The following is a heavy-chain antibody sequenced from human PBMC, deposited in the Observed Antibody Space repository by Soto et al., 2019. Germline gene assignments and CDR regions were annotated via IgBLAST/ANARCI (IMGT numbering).Heavy chain of an antibody. CDR3: ASGDGYNWDFDY. CDR1: GGTFSSYA. CDR2: IIPIFGTA. J-gene: IGHJ4*02. V-gene: IGHV1-69*13. Sequence: ASVKVSCKASGGTFSSYAISWVRQAPGQGLEWMGGIIPIFGTANYAQKFQGRVTITADESTSTAYMELSSLRSEDTAVYYCASGDGYNWDFDYSGQGTLVTVSS. D-gene: IGHD5-12*01.